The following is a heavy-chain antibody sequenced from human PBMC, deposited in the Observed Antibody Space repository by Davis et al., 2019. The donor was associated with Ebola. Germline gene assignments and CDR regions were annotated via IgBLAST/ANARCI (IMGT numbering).Heavy chain of an antibody. J-gene: IGHJ6*02. CDR2: IYYSGRT. Sequence: SEPLSLTCTVPGGSISSSYWSWIGQPPGKGLDGFGYIYYSGRTTYNPSLKSRVTISVDTSKNQFSLKLSSVTAADTAVYYCARHGGYSGSYHKFYYYYGMDVWGQGTTVTVSS. D-gene: IGHD1-26*01. V-gene: IGHV4-59*08. CDR3: ARHGGYSGSYHKFYYYYGMDV. CDR1: GGSISSSY.